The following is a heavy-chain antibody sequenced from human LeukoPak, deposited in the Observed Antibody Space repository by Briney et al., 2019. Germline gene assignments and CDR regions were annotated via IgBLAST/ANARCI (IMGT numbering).Heavy chain of an antibody. D-gene: IGHD5-18*01. J-gene: IGHJ4*02. CDR3: ARDPEADTAMFN. CDR1: GGSISSSNW. Sequence: SETLSLTCAVSGGSISSSNWWSWVRQPPGKGLEWIGEIYHSGSTNYNPSFKSRVTISVDKSKNQFSLKLSSVTAADTAVYYCARDPEADTAMFNWGQGTLVTVSS. V-gene: IGHV4-4*02. CDR2: IYHSGST.